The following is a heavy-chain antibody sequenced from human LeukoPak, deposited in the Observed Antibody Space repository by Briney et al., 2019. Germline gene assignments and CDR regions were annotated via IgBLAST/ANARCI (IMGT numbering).Heavy chain of an antibody. Sequence: SETLSLTCTVSGGFTSPYKWSWIRQPPGKGLEWIGFVYNSGFTSHNPSLKSRLTISVDTSKNQFSLKLSSVTAADTAVYYCARRFRKYYGDLDAFDIWGQGTMVTVSS. CDR2: VYNSGFT. J-gene: IGHJ3*02. CDR3: ARRFRKYYGDLDAFDI. CDR1: GGFTSPYK. D-gene: IGHD4-17*01. V-gene: IGHV4-59*08.